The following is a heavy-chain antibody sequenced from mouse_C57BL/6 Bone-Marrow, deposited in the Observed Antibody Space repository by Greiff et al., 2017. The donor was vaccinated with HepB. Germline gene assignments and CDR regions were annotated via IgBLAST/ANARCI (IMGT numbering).Heavy chain of an antibody. V-gene: IGHV3-6*01. CDR2: ISYDGSN. CDR3: ARGPHYYGSSYDFDY. Sequence: VQLQQSGPGLVKPSQSLSLTCSVTGYSITSGYYWNWIRQFPGNKLEWMGYISYDGSNNYNPSLKNRISITRDTSKNQFFLKLNSVTTEDTATYYCARGPHYYGSSYDFDYWGQGTTLTVSS. J-gene: IGHJ2*01. D-gene: IGHD1-1*01. CDR1: GYSITSGYY.